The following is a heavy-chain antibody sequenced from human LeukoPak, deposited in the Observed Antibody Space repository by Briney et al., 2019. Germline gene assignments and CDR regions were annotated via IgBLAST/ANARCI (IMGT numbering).Heavy chain of an antibody. CDR1: GFTVSSNY. Sequence: GGCLRLSCAASGFTVSSNYMSWVRQAPGKGLVWVSRINSDGSSTTYADSVKGRFTISRDNAKNTLYLQMNSLRAEDTAVYYCARDLDYGGNSFGYWGQGNLVTVSS. J-gene: IGHJ4*02. CDR3: ARDLDYGGNSFGY. CDR2: INSDGSST. D-gene: IGHD4-23*01. V-gene: IGHV3-74*01.